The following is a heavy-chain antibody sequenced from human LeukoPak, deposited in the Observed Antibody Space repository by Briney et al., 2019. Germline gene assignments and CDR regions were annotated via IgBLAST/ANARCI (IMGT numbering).Heavy chain of an antibody. Sequence: ASVTVSCKASGYTFTSYYMHWVRQAPGQGLEWMGLINPSGGSTSYAQRFQGRVTMTRDMSTSTVYMELSSLRSEDTAVYYCARDQARYSSGWHGGAFDIWGQGTMVTVSS. CDR1: GYTFTSYY. D-gene: IGHD6-19*01. CDR3: ARDQARYSSGWHGGAFDI. CDR2: INPSGGST. J-gene: IGHJ3*02. V-gene: IGHV1-46*01.